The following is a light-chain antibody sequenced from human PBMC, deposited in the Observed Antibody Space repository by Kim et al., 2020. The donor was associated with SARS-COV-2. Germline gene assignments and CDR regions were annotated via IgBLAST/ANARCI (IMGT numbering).Light chain of an antibody. Sequence: ASVEDRVTLTCRTTRSISIHLNWYQQKPGRAPKLLISAASTLQGGVPSRFSGSGSETDFTLTISSLQPEDFATYFCQQSYITPFTFGPGTKVDIK. CDR2: AAS. J-gene: IGKJ3*01. V-gene: IGKV1-39*01. CDR3: QQSYITPFT. CDR1: RSISIH.